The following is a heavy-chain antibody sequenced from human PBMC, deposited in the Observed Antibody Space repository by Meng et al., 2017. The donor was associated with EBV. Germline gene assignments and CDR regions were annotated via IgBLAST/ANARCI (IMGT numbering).Heavy chain of an antibody. CDR3: AHIIAARPFDY. Sequence: QTPLKESGPTRVKPTPTLTLPCTFSGFSLTTRGVGVGWIRQPPGKALEWLALIYWDDDKRYSPSLKSRLTITKDTSKNQVVLTMTNMDPVDAATYYCAHIIAARPFDYWGQGTLVTVSS. V-gene: IGHV2-5*02. J-gene: IGHJ4*02. CDR2: IYWDDDK. D-gene: IGHD6-6*01. CDR1: GFSLTTRGVG.